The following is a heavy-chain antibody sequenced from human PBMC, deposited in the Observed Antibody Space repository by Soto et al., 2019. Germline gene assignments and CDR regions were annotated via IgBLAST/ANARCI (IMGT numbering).Heavy chain of an antibody. CDR2: IKEGGSQK. CDR3: ARDGRYCTWSYCSGDAVDV. J-gene: IGHJ3*01. CDR1: GFSFSSHW. V-gene: IGHV3-7*01. Sequence: EVQLVESGGGLVQPGGSLRLSCAASGFSFSSHWMTWVRQTPGKGLEWVANIKEGGSQKYYVDSVKGRFTIPRDNANNPRSLQMNSRTVEDTAVYYCARDGRYCTWSYCSGDAVDVWGQGTVVTVSS. D-gene: IGHD2-15*01.